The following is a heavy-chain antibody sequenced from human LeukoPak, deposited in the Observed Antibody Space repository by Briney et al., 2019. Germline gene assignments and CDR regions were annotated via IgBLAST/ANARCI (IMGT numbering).Heavy chain of an antibody. CDR1: GGSIISSNW. CDR2: IYHSGST. CDR3: ARDLGYCSGGSCYSAY. D-gene: IGHD2-15*01. V-gene: IGHV4-4*02. Sequence: SETLSLTCAVSGGSIISSNWWSWVRQPPGKGLEWIGEIYHSGSTNYNPSLKSRVTISVDKSKNQFSLKLSSVTAADTAVYYCARDLGYCSGGSCYSAYWGEATLVTVSS. J-gene: IGHJ4*02.